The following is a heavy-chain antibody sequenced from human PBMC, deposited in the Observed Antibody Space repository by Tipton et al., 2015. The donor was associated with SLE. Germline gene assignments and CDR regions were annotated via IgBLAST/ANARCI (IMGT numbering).Heavy chain of an antibody. J-gene: IGHJ4*02. CDR1: GFIVRSHY. D-gene: IGHD2-15*01. V-gene: IGHV3-53*05. CDR2: IYSGETT. CDR3: ATLWGYCSVGRCYSAF. Sequence: AVSGFIVRSHYMSWVRQAPGKGLEWVSVIYSGETTYYADSVKGRFAISRDNSKNTLYPQMNSLRPEDTAVYYCATLWGYCSVGRCYSAFWGQGTLVTVSS.